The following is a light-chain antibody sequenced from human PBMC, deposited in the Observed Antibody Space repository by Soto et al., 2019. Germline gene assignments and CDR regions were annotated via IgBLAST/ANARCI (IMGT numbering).Light chain of an antibody. CDR1: QSVSLS. CDR2: DAS. V-gene: IGKV3-11*01. CDR3: QEPPFWPPWT. Sequence: LSPGGRATLSCRASQSVSLSLAWYQQKPGQAPRLLIYDASKRASGFPARFSGSGSGTDFTLTISSPEPEDCAVYYCQEPPFWPPWTLGQGTTVDTK. J-gene: IGKJ1*01.